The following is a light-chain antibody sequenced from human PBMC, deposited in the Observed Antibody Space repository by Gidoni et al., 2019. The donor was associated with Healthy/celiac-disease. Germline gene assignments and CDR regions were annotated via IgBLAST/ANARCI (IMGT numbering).Light chain of an antibody. Sequence: DIQMTQSPSSLSASVGDRVTITCRASQGISNYLAWYQQKPGKVPKLLIYAASTLQSGVPSRFSGSGSGTDFTFTISSLQPEDVATYYCQKYNSASWTFXQXTKVEIK. CDR3: QKYNSASWT. V-gene: IGKV1-27*01. CDR2: AAS. J-gene: IGKJ1*01. CDR1: QGISNY.